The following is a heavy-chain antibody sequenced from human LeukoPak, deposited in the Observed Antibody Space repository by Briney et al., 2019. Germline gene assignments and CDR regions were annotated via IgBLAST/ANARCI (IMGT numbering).Heavy chain of an antibody. J-gene: IGHJ4*02. Sequence: PSQTLSLTCAVSGVSISSGGYSWSWIRQPPGKGLEWIGYIYHSGSTYYNPSLKSRVTISVDRSKNQFSLKLSSVTAADTAVYYCARGNRRITMVRGVIPAGFDYWGQGTLVTVSS. CDR3: ARGNRRITMVRGVIPAGFDY. CDR2: IYHSGST. CDR1: GVSISSGGYS. D-gene: IGHD3-10*01. V-gene: IGHV4-30-2*01.